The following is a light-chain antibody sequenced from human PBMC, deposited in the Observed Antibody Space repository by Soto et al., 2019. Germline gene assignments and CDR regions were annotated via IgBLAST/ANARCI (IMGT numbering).Light chain of an antibody. CDR1: QSVSSN. Sequence: EIVMTQSPATLSVSPGERATLSCRASQSVSSNLAWYQQKPGQAPRLLIYHASTRATGIPARFSGSGSGTEFTLTISSLQSEDLAVYYCQQYNKWPLTFGGGTKVE. CDR2: HAS. CDR3: QQYNKWPLT. J-gene: IGKJ4*01. V-gene: IGKV3-15*01.